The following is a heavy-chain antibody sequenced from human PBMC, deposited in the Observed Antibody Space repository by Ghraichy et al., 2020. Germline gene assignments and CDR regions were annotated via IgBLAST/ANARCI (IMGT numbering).Heavy chain of an antibody. D-gene: IGHD5-24*01. V-gene: IGHV3-23*01. CDR1: GFTFSSYA. CDR2: ISGSGGNT. J-gene: IGHJ4*02. CDR3: ASGARWPKIFDS. Sequence: GGSLRLSCAASGFTFSSYAMSWVRQAPGKGLEWVSAISGSGGNTYYADSVKGRFTISRDNSKNTLYLQMNSLRAEDTAVYYCASGARWPKIFDSWGQGTLVTVSS.